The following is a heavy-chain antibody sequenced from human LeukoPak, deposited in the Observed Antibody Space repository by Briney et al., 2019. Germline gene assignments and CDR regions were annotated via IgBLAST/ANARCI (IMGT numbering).Heavy chain of an antibody. Sequence: GGSLRLSCAASGFTVSSNYMSWVRQAPGKGLEWVSVIYSGGSTYYADSVKGRFTISRDNFKNTLYLQMNSLRAEYTAVYYCARDRVYYYDSSGYYPDAFDIWGQGTMVTVSS. CDR3: ARDRVYYYDSSGYYPDAFDI. V-gene: IGHV3-66*01. D-gene: IGHD3-22*01. CDR1: GFTVSSNY. J-gene: IGHJ3*02. CDR2: IYSGGST.